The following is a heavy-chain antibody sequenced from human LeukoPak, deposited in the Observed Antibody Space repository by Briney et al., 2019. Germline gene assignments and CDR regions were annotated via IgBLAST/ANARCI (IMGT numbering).Heavy chain of an antibody. J-gene: IGHJ5*02. CDR2: INHSGST. Sequence: SETLSLTCAVYGGSFSGYYWSWIRQPPGKGLEWIGEINHSGSTNYNPSLKSRVTISVDTSKNQFSLKLSSVTAADTAVYYCARGLRFLEWLRYNWLDPWGQGTLVTVSS. V-gene: IGHV4-34*01. D-gene: IGHD3-3*01. CDR3: ARGLRFLEWLRYNWLDP. CDR1: GGSFSGYY.